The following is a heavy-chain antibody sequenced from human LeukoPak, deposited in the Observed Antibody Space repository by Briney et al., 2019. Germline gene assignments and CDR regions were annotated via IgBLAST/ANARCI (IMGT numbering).Heavy chain of an antibody. CDR3: AQLVVNEVVDY. Sequence: SGPTPVNPTQTLTLTCTFSGFSPSTSRVGVSCIRQPPGKALEWLALIYWDDDKRYSPSLKSRLTITKDTSKNQVVLTMTNMDPVDTATYYCAQLVVNEVVDYWGQGTLVTVSS. D-gene: IGHD2-15*01. J-gene: IGHJ4*02. V-gene: IGHV2-5*02. CDR1: GFSPSTSRVG. CDR2: IYWDDDK.